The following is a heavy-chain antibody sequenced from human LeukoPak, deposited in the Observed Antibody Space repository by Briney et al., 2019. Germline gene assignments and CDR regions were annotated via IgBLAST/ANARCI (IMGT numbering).Heavy chain of an antibody. D-gene: IGHD3-3*01. J-gene: IGHJ5*02. CDR2: IYYSGST. CDR3: ARDQKAYYDFWSGYPPPTGWFDP. V-gene: IGHV4-31*03. Sequence: SETLSLTCTVSGGSISSGGYYWSWIRQHPGKGLEWIGYIYYSGSTYYNPSLKSRVTLSVDTSKNQFSLKLSSVTAADTAVYYCARDQKAYYDFWSGYPPPTGWFDPWGQGTLVTVSS. CDR1: GGSISSGGYY.